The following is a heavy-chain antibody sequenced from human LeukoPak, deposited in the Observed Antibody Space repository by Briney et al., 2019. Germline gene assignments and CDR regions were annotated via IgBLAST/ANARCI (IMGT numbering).Heavy chain of an antibody. V-gene: IGHV3-7*01. Sequence: GRSLRLSCAASGFTFSSYWMSWVRQAPGKGLEWVANIKQDGSEKYYVDSVKGRFTISRDNAKNSLYLQINSLRAEDTAVYSCARAGSAYTYANNFDYWGQGTLVTVSS. D-gene: IGHD5-18*01. J-gene: IGHJ4*02. CDR1: GFTFSSYW. CDR3: ARAGSAYTYANNFDY. CDR2: IKQDGSEK.